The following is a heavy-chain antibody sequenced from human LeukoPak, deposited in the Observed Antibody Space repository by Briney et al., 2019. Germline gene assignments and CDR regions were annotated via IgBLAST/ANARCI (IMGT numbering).Heavy chain of an antibody. CDR1: VYTLTELS. CDR2: FDPEDGET. V-gene: IGHV1-24*01. Sequence: ASVKVSRKVSVYTLTELSMYWVRQAPGKGLEWRGGFDPEDGETIYAQKFQGRVTMTEDTSTDTAYMELSSLRSEDTAVYYCALSAHIVVVTALDPWGQGTLVTVSS. J-gene: IGHJ5*02. CDR3: ALSAHIVVVTALDP. D-gene: IGHD2-21*02.